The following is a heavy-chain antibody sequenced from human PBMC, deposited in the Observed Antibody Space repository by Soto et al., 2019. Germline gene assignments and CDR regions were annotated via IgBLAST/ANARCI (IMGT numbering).Heavy chain of an antibody. J-gene: IGHJ6*02. CDR3: ASNHNIHHPRKYGMDV. CDR2: IIPIFGTA. CDR1: GGTFSSYA. Sequence: QVQLVQSGAEVKKPGSSVKVSCKASGGTFSSYAISWVRQAPGQGLEWMGGIIPIFGTANYAQKFQGRVTITADESTSTAYMELSSLRSEHTAVYYCASNHNIHHPRKYGMDVWGQGTTVTVSS. V-gene: IGHV1-69*12.